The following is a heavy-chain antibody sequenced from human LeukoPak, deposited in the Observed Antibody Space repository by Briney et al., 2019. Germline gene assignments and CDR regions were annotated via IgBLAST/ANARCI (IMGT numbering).Heavy chain of an antibody. D-gene: IGHD3-16*01. J-gene: IGHJ4*02. CDR3: VRFMRGTIGGDN. V-gene: IGHV3-7*01. CDR2: IKEDGREK. CDR1: GFTFSSFW. Sequence: GGSLRLSCAASGFTFSSFWMSWIRQAPGKGLEWAANIKEDGREKYYVDSVKGRFTISRDNAKNSLYLQMNNLKAEDTAMYYCVRFMRGTIGGDNWGQGTLVTVSA.